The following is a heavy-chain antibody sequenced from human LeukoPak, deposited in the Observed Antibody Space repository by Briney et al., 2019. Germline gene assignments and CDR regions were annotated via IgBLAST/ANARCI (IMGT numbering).Heavy chain of an antibody. CDR3: ARAGSGRSPDWFDP. Sequence: GGSLRLSCAVSGFPFSTFWMSWVRQAPGKGLEWVASIKQDGSEQRYVDSVKGRFTISRDNAKNSLYLQMNSLRAEDTAVYYCARAGSGRSPDWFDPWGQGTLVTVSS. J-gene: IGHJ5*02. V-gene: IGHV3-7*01. CDR1: GFPFSTFW. CDR2: IKQDGSEQ. D-gene: IGHD1-26*01.